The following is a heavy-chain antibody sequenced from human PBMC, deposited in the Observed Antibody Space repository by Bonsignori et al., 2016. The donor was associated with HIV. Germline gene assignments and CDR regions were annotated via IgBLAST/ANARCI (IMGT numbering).Heavy chain of an antibody. CDR3: ARDCSGGSCYSFFIMYYFDY. Sequence: QPPGKGLEWVSSISSSSSYIYYADSVKGRFTISRDNAKNSLYLQMNSLRAEDTAVYYCARDCSGGSCYSFFIMYYFDYWGPGNPGHRLL. D-gene: IGHD2-15*01. J-gene: IGHJ4*02. CDR2: ISSSSSYI. V-gene: IGHV3-21*01.